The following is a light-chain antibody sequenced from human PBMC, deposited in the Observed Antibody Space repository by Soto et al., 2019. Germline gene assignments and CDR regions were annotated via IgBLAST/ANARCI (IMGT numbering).Light chain of an antibody. CDR2: EVS. J-gene: IGLJ2*01. V-gene: IGLV2-18*02. Sequence: QSVLTQPPSVSGSPGQSVTTSCTGTSSDVGSYNRVSWYQKPPGTAPKLMIYEVSNRPSGVPDRFSGSKSGNTASLTISGLQAEDEADYYCSSYTSSSTNVVFGGGTKLTVL. CDR1: SSDVGSYNR. CDR3: SSYTSSSTNVV.